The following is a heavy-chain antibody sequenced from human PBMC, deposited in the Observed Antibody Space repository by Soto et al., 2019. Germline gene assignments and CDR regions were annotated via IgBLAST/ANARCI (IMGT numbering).Heavy chain of an antibody. D-gene: IGHD1-26*01. CDR1: GYTFTSYY. CDR3: AIDNRGSYDRGTTLDY. CDR2: INPSGGTT. V-gene: IGHV1-46*01. Sequence: QVQLVQSGAEVKKPGASVKVSCKTFGYTFTSYYLHWVRQAPGQGLEWMGIINPSGGTTDYAQKFQGRVTMTRDTSTSTVYMELSSLRSEDTAVYHCAIDNRGSYDRGTTLDYWGQGTLVTVSS. J-gene: IGHJ4*02.